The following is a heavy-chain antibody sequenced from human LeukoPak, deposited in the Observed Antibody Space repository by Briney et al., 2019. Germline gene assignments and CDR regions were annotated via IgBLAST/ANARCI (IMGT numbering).Heavy chain of an antibody. CDR1: GGSFSVYY. CDR3: AILSSSWSPFDF. J-gene: IGHJ4*02. Sequence: SETLSLTCAVYGGSFSVYYWSWIRQPPGKGLEWIGEINHSGSTNYNPSLKSRVTISVDTSKNQFSLKLSSVTAADTAVYYCAILSSSWSPFDFWGQGTLVTVSS. CDR2: INHSGST. D-gene: IGHD6-13*01. V-gene: IGHV4-34*01.